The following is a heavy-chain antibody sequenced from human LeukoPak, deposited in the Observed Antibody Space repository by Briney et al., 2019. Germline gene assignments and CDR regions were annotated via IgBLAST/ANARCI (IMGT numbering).Heavy chain of an antibody. J-gene: IGHJ4*02. Sequence: GGSLRLFCRASGFNLGDYAKSWLRQAPGKGLEWVAFIRSKAYGGTTEYAASVKGRFTISRDDSKSMAYLQMNSLKPEDTAVYYCTRAVIQLDFWGQGTLVIVSA. CDR1: GFNLGDYA. D-gene: IGHD4-11*01. CDR2: IRSKAYGGTT. CDR3: TRAVIQLDF. V-gene: IGHV3-49*03.